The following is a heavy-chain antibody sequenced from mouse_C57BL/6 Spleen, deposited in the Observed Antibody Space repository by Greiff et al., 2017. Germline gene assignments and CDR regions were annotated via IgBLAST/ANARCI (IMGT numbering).Heavy chain of an antibody. V-gene: IGHV1-64*01. CDR3: AGGLGPTSDFEV. CDR1: GYTFTSYW. CDR2: IHPTSGST. D-gene: IGHD4-1*01. Sequence: QVQLQQPGAELVKPEASVKMSCKASGYTFTSYWLPWVKQRPGQGLEWIGMIHPTSGSTNYNEKFKSKATLTVDKSSTTAYMQLRSLKSEDSAVYYRAGGLGPTSDFEVWGTGTTVTVAS. J-gene: IGHJ1*03.